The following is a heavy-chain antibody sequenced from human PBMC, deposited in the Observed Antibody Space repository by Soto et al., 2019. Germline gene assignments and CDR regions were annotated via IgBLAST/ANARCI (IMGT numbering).Heavy chain of an antibody. J-gene: IGHJ4*02. CDR1: GFTFSSHW. CDR2: IKEDGSEK. D-gene: IGHD2-15*01. Sequence: PGGFLRLSCAASGFTFSSHWMNWVRQAPGKGLEWVANIKEDGSEKNYVDSVKGRFIISRDNAKESLFLQMNSLRAEDTAVYYCARGQYGGKGYWGQGTLVTVSS. CDR3: ARGQYGGKGY. V-gene: IGHV3-7*03.